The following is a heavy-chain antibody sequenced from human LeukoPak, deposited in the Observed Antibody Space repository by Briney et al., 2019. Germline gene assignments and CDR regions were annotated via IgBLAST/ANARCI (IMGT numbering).Heavy chain of an antibody. Sequence: GGSLRLSCAASGFTFSSYSMNWVRQAPGKGLEWVSSISSSSYIYYADSVKGRFTISRDNAKNSLYLQMNSLRAEDTAVYYCARVRTGTTRGAFDYWGQGTLVTVSS. CDR1: GFTFSSYS. V-gene: IGHV3-21*01. J-gene: IGHJ4*02. CDR2: ISSSSYI. D-gene: IGHD1-7*01. CDR3: ARVRTGTTRGAFDY.